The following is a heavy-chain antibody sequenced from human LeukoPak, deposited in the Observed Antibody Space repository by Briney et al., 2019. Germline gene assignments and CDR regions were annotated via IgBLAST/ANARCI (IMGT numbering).Heavy chain of an antibody. V-gene: IGHV1-18*01. D-gene: IGHD2-8*01. Sequence: GASVTVSRKVSGYTLTELSMHSVGQAPGPGREWLGGISAYIGNRNYAQKLQGKLTLTTDTSTSTAYMELRSLRSVDTAVYYCASCHCTNGVCYGECEYFQHWGQGTLLTVSS. J-gene: IGHJ1*01. CDR3: ASCHCTNGVCYGECEYFQH. CDR1: GYTLTELS. CDR2: ISAYIGNR.